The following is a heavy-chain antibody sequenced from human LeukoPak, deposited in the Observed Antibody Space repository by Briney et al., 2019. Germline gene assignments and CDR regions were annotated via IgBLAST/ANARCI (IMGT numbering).Heavy chain of an antibody. CDR1: GFTFSSYE. CDR3: ARVRWGGLYYFDY. J-gene: IGHJ4*02. CDR2: ISSSGSTI. V-gene: IGHV3-48*03. D-gene: IGHD3-16*01. Sequence: GGSLRLSCAASGFTFSSYEMNWVRQAPGKGLEWVSYISSSGSTIYYADSVKGRFTISRDNAKNSLYLQMNNLRAEDTAVYYCARVRWGGLYYFDYWGQGTLVTVSS.